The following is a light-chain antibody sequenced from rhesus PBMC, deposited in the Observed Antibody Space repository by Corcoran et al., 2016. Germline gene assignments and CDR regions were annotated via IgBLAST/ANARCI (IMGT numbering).Light chain of an antibody. Sequence: DIQMTQSPSSLSASVGDRVTITCRASQTISRFLAWYQQKAGKVPKLLIYAAPNLESGVPSRFSGSGAGTDFTLTIRRLQPEDFAAYYCPPHDRHPFTFGPGTKLDIK. V-gene: IGKV1S5*01. CDR3: PPHDRHPFT. CDR2: AAP. J-gene: IGKJ3*01. CDR1: QTISRF.